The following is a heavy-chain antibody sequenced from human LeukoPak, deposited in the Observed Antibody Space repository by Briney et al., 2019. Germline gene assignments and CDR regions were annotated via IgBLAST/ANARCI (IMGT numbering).Heavy chain of an antibody. D-gene: IGHD4-23*01. CDR2: IRSKTDGWTT. V-gene: IGHV3-15*01. J-gene: IGHJ4*02. CDR1: GFTFSNAW. Sequence: GGSLRLSCAASGFTFSNAWMSWVRQAPGKGREWSGRIRSKTDGWTTDYAAPVKDRFTISRDDSKSTLYLQMTSLKTEDTAVYYCSTDLRWELQVVYWGQGTLVTVSS. CDR3: STDLRWELQVVY.